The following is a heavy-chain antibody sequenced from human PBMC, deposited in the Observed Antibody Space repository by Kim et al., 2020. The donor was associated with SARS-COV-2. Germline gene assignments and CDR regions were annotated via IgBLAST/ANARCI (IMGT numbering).Heavy chain of an antibody. J-gene: IGHJ3*02. D-gene: IGHD2-8*01. CDR3: AKMDDALDI. CDR1: GYTFTTYA. CDR2: INADNGNT. V-gene: IGHV1-3*01. Sequence: ASVKVSCKASGYTFTTYAIHWVRQAPGQRLEWMGWINADNGNTKDSQKFQGRVTITRDTSATTAYMELSSLRSEDTAVYYCAKMDDALDIWGQGTMVTVS.